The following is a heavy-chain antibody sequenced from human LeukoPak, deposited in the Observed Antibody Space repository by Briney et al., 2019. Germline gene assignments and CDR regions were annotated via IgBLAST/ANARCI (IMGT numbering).Heavy chain of an antibody. D-gene: IGHD7-27*01. V-gene: IGHV1-46*01. J-gene: IGHJ4*02. CDR3: ARAPPLTGFDY. CDR2: INPSGGST. Sequence: GASVKVSCKASGYTFTSYDINWVRQAPGQGLEWMGIINPSGGSTSYAQKFQGRVTMTRDTSTSTVYMELSSLRSDDTAVYYCARAPPLTGFDYWGQGTLVTVSS. CDR1: GYTFTSYD.